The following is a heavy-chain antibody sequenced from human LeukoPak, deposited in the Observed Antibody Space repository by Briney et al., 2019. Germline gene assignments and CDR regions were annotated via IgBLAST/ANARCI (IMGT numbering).Heavy chain of an antibody. J-gene: IGHJ6*03. Sequence: PGGSLRLSCAASGFTVSSNYMSWVRQAPGKGLEWVSVIYSGGSTYYADSVKGRFTISRDNSKNTLYLQMNSLRAEDTAVYYCARAPLGDYYYYYMDVWGKGTTVTVSS. CDR2: IYSGGST. D-gene: IGHD3-10*01. V-gene: IGHV3-53*01. CDR3: ARAPLGDYYYYYMDV. CDR1: GFTVSSNY.